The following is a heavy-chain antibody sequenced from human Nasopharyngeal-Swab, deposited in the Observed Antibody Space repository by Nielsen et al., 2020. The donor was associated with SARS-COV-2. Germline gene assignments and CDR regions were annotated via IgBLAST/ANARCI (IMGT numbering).Heavy chain of an antibody. CDR2: IDPSDSYT. CDR1: GYSFTSYW. J-gene: IGHJ4*02. CDR3: ARWVVDCSSTSCHYYFDS. Sequence: GESLKISCKGSGYSFTSYWISWVRQMPGKGLEWMGRIDPSDSYTNYSPSFQGHVTISADKSISTAYLQWSSLKASDTAMYYCARWVVDCSSTSCHYYFDSWGQGTLVTVSS. V-gene: IGHV5-10-1*01. D-gene: IGHD2-2*01.